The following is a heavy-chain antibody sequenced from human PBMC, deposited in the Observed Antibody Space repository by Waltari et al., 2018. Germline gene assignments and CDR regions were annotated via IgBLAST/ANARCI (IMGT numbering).Heavy chain of an antibody. J-gene: IGHJ5*02. D-gene: IGHD6-13*01. CDR2: IYYSGST. CDR1: GGSISSSSYY. Sequence: QLQLQESGPGLVKPSETLSLTCTVSGGSISSSSYYWGWIRQPPGKGLEWIGSIYYSGSTYYNPSLKSRVTISVDTSKNQFSLKLSSVTAADTAVYYCAREETAAAYNWFDPWGQGTLVTVSS. CDR3: AREETAAAYNWFDP. V-gene: IGHV4-39*01.